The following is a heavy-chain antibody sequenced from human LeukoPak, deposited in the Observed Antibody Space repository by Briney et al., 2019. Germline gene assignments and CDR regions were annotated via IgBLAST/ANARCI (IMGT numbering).Heavy chain of an antibody. J-gene: IGHJ4*02. CDR2: IYYSGST. V-gene: IGHV4-39*07. D-gene: IGHD3-9*01. CDR1: GGSISSSSYY. Sequence: SETLSLTCTVSGGSISSSSYYWGWIRQPPGKGLEWIGSIYYSGSTYYNPSLKSRVTISVDTSKNQFSLKLSSVTAADTAVYYCARDDLTGVDYFDYWGQGTLVTVSS. CDR3: ARDDLTGVDYFDY.